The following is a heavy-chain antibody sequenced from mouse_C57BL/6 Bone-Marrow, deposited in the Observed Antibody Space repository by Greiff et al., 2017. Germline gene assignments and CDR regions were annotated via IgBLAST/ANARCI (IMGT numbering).Heavy chain of an antibody. CDR2: ISNLAYSI. J-gene: IGHJ3*01. V-gene: IGHV5-15*01. CDR1: GFTFSDYG. D-gene: IGHD1-1*01. CDR3: ARSYYYGSSPAWFAY. Sequence: EVHLVESGGGLVQPGGSLKLSCAASGFTFSDYGMAWVRQAPRQGPEWVAFISNLAYSIYYADTVTGRFTISRENAKNTLYLEMSSLRSEDTAMYYCARSYYYGSSPAWFAYWGQGTLVTVSA.